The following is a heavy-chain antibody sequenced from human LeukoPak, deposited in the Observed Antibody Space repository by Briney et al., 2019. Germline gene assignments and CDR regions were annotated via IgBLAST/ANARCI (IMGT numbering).Heavy chain of an antibody. CDR2: IIPIFGTA. CDR1: GGTFISYA. J-gene: IGHJ5*02. D-gene: IGHD1-20*01. V-gene: IGHV1-69*01. CDR3: AREGLLGYNNWNDACWFDR. Sequence: SVKVSCKASGGTFISYAISWVRQAPGQGLEWMGGIIPIFGTANYAQKFQGRVTITADESTSTAYMELSSLRSEDTAVYYCAREGLLGYNNWNDACWFDRWGQGTLVTVSS.